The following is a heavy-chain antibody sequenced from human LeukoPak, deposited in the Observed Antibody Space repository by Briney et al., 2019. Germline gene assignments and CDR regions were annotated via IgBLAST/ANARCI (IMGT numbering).Heavy chain of an antibody. D-gene: IGHD3-22*01. V-gene: IGHV4-34*01. J-gene: IGHJ4*02. Sequence: SETLSLTCAVYGGSFSGYYWSWIRQPPGKGLEWIGEINHSGSTNYNPSLKSRVTISVDTSKNQFSLKLSSVTAADTAVYYCAKDAGLADPRGYYDLASLFDRWGQGTLVTVSS. CDR3: AKDAGLADPRGYYDLASLFDR. CDR2: INHSGST. CDR1: GGSFSGYY.